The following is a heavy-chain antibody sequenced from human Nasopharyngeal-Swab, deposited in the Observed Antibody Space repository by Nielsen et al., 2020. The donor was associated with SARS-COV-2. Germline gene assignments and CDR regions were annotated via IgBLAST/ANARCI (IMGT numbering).Heavy chain of an antibody. J-gene: IGHJ4*02. D-gene: IGHD2-2*01. CDR1: GFSFDDHT. V-gene: IGHV3-9*01. CDR2: ITWNSGTI. CDR3: AKDYCSLNSCYFDY. Sequence: SLKISCAASGFSFDDHTMHWVRQAPGKGLEWVSGITWNSGTIASVDSVKGRFTISRDNAENSLYLQMNSLRAEDTALYYCAKDYCSLNSCYFDYWGQGTLVTVSS.